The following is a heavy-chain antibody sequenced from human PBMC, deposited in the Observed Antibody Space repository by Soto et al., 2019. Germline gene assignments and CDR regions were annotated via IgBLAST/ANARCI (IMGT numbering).Heavy chain of an antibody. J-gene: IGHJ3*02. CDR3: ARVGNHDAFDI. Sequence: ASXXXSCKAFGYTFASYGTSWVRQAPGQGLEWMGWISAYNGNTNYAQKLQGRVTMTTDTSTSTAYMELRSLRSGDTAVYYCARVGNHDAFDIWGQGTMVTGSS. CDR2: ISAYNGNT. CDR1: GYTFASYG. V-gene: IGHV1-18*01.